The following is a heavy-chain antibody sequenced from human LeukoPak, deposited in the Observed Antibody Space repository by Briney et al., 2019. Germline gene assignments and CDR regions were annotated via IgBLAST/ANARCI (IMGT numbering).Heavy chain of an antibody. CDR3: AREPPTNRDSSNYGS. D-gene: IGHD4-11*01. J-gene: IGHJ4*02. V-gene: IGHV3-7*01. Sequence: PGGSLRLSCAASGFTVSSNYMSWVRQAPGKGLEWVAHIKQDGSEKYYVDSVKGRFTISRDNAKNSLYLQMNSLRAEDTAVYYCAREPPTNRDSSNYGSWGQGTLVTVSS. CDR1: GFTVSSNY. CDR2: IKQDGSEK.